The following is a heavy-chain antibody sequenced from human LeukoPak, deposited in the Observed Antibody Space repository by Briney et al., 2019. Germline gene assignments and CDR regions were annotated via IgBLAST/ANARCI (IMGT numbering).Heavy chain of an antibody. CDR3: AKAVQLERGYFDY. V-gene: IGHV3-23*01. CDR1: GFTFSSYA. Sequence: PGGSLRLSCAASGFTFSSYAMSWVRQALGKGLEWVSAISGSGGSTYYADSVKGRFTISRDNSKNTLYLQMNSLRVEDTAVYYCAKAVQLERGYFDYWGQGTLVTVSS. CDR2: ISGSGGST. D-gene: IGHD1-1*01. J-gene: IGHJ4*02.